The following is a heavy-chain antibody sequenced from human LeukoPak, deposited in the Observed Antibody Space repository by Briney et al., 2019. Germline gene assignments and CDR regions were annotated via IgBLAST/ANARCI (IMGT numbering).Heavy chain of an antibody. V-gene: IGHV3-23*01. CDR3: AKGQYGPFDI. CDR1: GFTFSSYA. CDR2: ISGSGGST. Sequence: PGGSLRLSCAASGFTFSSYAMRWVRQAPGKGLEWVSGISGSGGSTYYADSVKGRFTISRDNSKKTLYLQMNSLRAEDTAVYYCAKGQYGPFDIWGQETMVTVSS. D-gene: IGHD3-10*01. J-gene: IGHJ3*02.